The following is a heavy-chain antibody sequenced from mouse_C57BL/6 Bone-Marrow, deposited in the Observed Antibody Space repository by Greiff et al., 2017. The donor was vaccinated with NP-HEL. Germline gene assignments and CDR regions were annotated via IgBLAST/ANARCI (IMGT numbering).Heavy chain of an antibody. V-gene: IGHV1-59*01. CDR3: AREEGSSGPFDY. D-gene: IGHD3-2*02. CDR1: GYTFTSYW. J-gene: IGHJ2*01. Sequence: QVQLKQPGAELVRPGTSVKLSCKASGYTFTSYWMHWVKQRPGQGLEWIGVIDPSDSYTNYNQKFKGKATLTVDTSSSTAYMQLSSLTSEDSAVYYCAREEGSSGPFDYWGQGTTLTVSS. CDR2: IDPSDSYT.